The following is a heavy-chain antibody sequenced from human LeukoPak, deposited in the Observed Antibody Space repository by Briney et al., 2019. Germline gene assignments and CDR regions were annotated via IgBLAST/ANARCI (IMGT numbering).Heavy chain of an antibody. CDR2: INPNSGGT. V-gene: IGHV1-2*04. CDR3: ARRWELLAFDY. D-gene: IGHD1-26*01. J-gene: IGHJ4*02. CDR1: GYTFTSYY. Sequence: ASVKVSCKASGYTFTSYYMHWVRQAPGQGLEWMGWINPNSGGTNYAQKFQGWVTMTRDTSISTAYMELSRLRSDDTAVYYCARRWELLAFDYWGQGTLVTVSS.